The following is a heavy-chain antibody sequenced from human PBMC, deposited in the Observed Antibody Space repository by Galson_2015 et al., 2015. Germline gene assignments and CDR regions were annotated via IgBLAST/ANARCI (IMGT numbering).Heavy chain of an antibody. J-gene: IGHJ5*02. CDR1: GGSISSGDYY. D-gene: IGHD2-2*01. V-gene: IGHV4-30-4*01. Sequence: TLSLTCTVSGGSISSGDYYWNWIRQPPGTGLEWIGYIYNNGDSYYNPSLKSRVTMSVDTSRNQFSLNLGSVTAADTAVCYCARERKVKVPAATANWFDPWGRGTLVTVSS. CDR2: IYNNGDS. CDR3: ARERKVKVPAATANWFDP.